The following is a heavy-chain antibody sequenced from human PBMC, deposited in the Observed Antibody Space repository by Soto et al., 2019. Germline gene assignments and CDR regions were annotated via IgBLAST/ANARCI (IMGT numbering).Heavy chain of an antibody. CDR3: ARGIATGQLDP. CDR1: GYTFTRYT. Sequence: ASVKVSCKXSGYTFTRYTMNWVRQAPGQRLEWMGWINPDNGNTKSSQKFQDRVIITRDTSASTAYMDLSSLRSEDTAVYYCARGIATGQLDPWGQGTLVTVSS. CDR2: INPDNGNT. J-gene: IGHJ5*02. D-gene: IGHD2-15*01. V-gene: IGHV1-3*01.